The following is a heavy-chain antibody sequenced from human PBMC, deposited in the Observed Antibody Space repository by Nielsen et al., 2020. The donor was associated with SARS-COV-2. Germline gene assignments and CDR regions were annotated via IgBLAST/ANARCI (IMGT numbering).Heavy chain of an antibody. CDR1: GITFSSYG. D-gene: IGHD3-10*01. CDR3: ARDRLWVGEVS. V-gene: IGHV3-30*03. J-gene: IGHJ5*02. CDR2: ISSDGNKK. Sequence: GESLKISCAASGITFSSYGMHWVRQAPGMGLEWVAVISSDGNKKNYADSVKGRFTISRDNSKSTLYLQMNSLRPDDTAVYFCARDRLWVGEVSWGQGTLVTVSS.